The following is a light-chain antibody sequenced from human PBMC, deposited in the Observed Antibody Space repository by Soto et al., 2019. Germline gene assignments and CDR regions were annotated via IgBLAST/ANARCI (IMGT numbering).Light chain of an antibody. J-gene: IGLJ2*01. V-gene: IGLV1-40*01. Sequence: QSVLTQPPSVSGAPGQRVTXXXXXXXXXXXAGYDVHWYQRLPGTAPKLLIYGYNNRPSGVPDRFSGSKSGTSASLVITGLQAEDEADYYCHSYDSSQSGPVVFGGGTKVTVL. CDR2: GYN. CDR1: XXXXXAGYD. CDR3: HSYDSSQSGPVV.